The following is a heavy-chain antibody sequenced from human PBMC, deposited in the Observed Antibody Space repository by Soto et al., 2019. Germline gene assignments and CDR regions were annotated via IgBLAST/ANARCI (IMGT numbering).Heavy chain of an antibody. CDR2: IYSGGKT. D-gene: IGHD5-12*01. CDR1: GFTVSDSY. J-gene: IGHJ6*02. Sequence: EVQLVESGGGLIQAGGSLRLSCAASGFTVSDSYMRWVRQAPGKGLEWVSVIYSGGKTYYAESVKGRFSISRDNSKNTVNLEMSNLRAEDTGVYFCARDMSATTTGMDVWGQGTTVTVSS. V-gene: IGHV3-53*01. CDR3: ARDMSATTTGMDV.